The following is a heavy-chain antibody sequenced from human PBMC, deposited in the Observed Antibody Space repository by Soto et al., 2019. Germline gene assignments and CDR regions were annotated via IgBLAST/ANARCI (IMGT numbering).Heavy chain of an antibody. CDR2: ISYDGSNK. CDR1: GFTFSSYA. V-gene: IGHV3-30-3*01. D-gene: IGHD1-7*01. Sequence: QVQLVESGGGVVQPGRSLRLSCAASGFTFSSYAMHWVRQAPGKGLEWVAVISYDGSNKYYADSVKGRFTISRDNSKNTLYLQMNSLRAEDTAVYYCERDINRGWNYAAYWGQGTLVTVSS. J-gene: IGHJ4*02. CDR3: ERDINRGWNYAAY.